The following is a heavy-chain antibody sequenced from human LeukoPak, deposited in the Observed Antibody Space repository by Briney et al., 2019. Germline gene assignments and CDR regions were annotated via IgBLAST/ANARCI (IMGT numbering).Heavy chain of an antibody. J-gene: IGHJ5*02. CDR3: ARDPVAGTSWFDP. Sequence: GASVKVSCKATGGTFSSYSMNWVRQAPGQGLEWMGWINPNSGGKNYAQKFQGRVTMTRDTSISTAYMELSRLRSDDTAVYYCARDPVAGTSWFDPWGQGTLVTVSS. CDR2: INPNSGGK. V-gene: IGHV1-2*02. CDR1: GGTFSSYS. D-gene: IGHD6-19*01.